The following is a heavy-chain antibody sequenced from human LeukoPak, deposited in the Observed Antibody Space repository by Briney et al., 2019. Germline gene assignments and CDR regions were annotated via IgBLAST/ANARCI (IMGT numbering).Heavy chain of an antibody. CDR1: GGTFSSYA. Sequence: GASVKVSCKASGGTFSSYAISWVRQAPGQGLEWMGRIIPIFGTENYAQKFQGRVTITADKSTSPAYMELSSVKSEDTAVYYSAREKVTTQRGSYMDVWGKGTTVTVSS. D-gene: IGHD4-17*01. CDR3: AREKVTTQRGSYMDV. CDR2: IIPIFGTE. J-gene: IGHJ6*03. V-gene: IGHV1-69*06.